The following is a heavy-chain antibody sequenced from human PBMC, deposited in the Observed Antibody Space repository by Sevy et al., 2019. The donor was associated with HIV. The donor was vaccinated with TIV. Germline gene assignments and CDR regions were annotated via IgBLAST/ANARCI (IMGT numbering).Heavy chain of an antibody. J-gene: IGHJ3*01. CDR3: AHRPYGDYVGGFDV. D-gene: IGHD4-17*01. Sequence: SGPTLVNPTQTLTLTCTFSGFSLTTSGVGVGWIRQPPGKALEWLALIYWDDDKYYSQSLKSRLTITKDTSKNQVVLRMTNMDPVDTATYFCAHRPYGDYVGGFDVWGQGTLVTVSS. V-gene: IGHV2-5*02. CDR2: IYWDDDK. CDR1: GFSLTTSGVG.